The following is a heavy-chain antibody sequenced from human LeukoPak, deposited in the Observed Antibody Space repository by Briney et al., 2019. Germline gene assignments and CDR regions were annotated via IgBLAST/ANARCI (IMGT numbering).Heavy chain of an antibody. CDR1: GFTFSSYW. Sequence: GGSLRLSCAASGFTFSSYWMHWVRQAPGKGLVWVSRINSDGSSTSYADSVKGRFTISRDNSKNTLYLQMNSLRAEDTAVYYCAKSSWELLIFDAFDIWGQGTMVTVSS. CDR2: INSDGSST. V-gene: IGHV3-74*01. CDR3: AKSSWELLIFDAFDI. J-gene: IGHJ3*02. D-gene: IGHD1-26*01.